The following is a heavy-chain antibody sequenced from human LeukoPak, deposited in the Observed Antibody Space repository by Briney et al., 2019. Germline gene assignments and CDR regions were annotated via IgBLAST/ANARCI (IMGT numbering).Heavy chain of an antibody. Sequence: GGSLRLSCAASGFTFSNAWMSWVRQAPGKGLEWVGRIKSKTDGGTTDYAAPVKGRFTISRDDSKNALYLQMNSLKTEDTVVYYCTTGVTAKDLFDYWGQGTLVTVSS. CDR1: GFTFSNAW. CDR2: IKSKTDGGTT. D-gene: IGHD2-21*02. CDR3: TTGVTAKDLFDY. V-gene: IGHV3-15*01. J-gene: IGHJ4*02.